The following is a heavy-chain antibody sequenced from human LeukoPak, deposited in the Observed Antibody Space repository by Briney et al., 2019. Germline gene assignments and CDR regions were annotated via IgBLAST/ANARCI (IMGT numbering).Heavy chain of an antibody. V-gene: IGHV1-69*04. D-gene: IGHD5-18*01. CDR2: IIPILGIA. CDR3: ARVDTAMVIDY. CDR1: GGTFSTYA. Sequence: SVKVSCKASGGTFSTYAISWVRQAPGQGLEWMGRIIPILGIANYAQKFQGRVTITADKSTSTAYMELSSLRSEDTAVYYCARVDTAMVIDYWGQGTLVTVSS. J-gene: IGHJ4*02.